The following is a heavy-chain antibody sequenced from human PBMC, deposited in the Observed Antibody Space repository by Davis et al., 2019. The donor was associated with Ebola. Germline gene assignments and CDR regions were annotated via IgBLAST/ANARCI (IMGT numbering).Heavy chain of an antibody. CDR1: GGSISSSSYY. CDR2: IYYSGST. V-gene: IGHV4-61*05. CDR3: ARHTRYCSSTSCYWTFDY. D-gene: IGHD2-2*01. Sequence: GSLRLSCTVSGGSISSSSYYWGWIRQPPGKGLEWIGYIYYSGSTNYNPSLKSQVTISVDTSKNQFSLKLSSVTAADTAVYYCARHTRYCSSTSCYWTFDYWGQGTLVTVSS. J-gene: IGHJ4*02.